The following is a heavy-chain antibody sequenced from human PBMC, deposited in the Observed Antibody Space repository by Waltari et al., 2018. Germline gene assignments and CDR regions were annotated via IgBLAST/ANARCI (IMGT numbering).Heavy chain of an antibody. CDR2: VHHSGKT. CDR1: GDSISGNYW. V-gene: IGHV4-4*02. J-gene: IGHJ4*02. CDR3: AGDRAIGLFFDY. Sequence: QVQLQESGQGLVKPSGTLSLTCAVSGDSISGNYWWSWVRQAPEKGLEWIGQVHHSGKTHYNPSLQSRVTISLYKPKNQFSLNLNSVTAADTAVYYCAGDRAIGLFFDYWGRGTLVTVSS. D-gene: IGHD2-2*01.